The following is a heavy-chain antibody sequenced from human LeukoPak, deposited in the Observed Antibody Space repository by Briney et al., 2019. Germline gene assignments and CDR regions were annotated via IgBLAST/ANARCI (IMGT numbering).Heavy chain of an antibody. D-gene: IGHD3-22*01. J-gene: IGHJ3*02. CDR2: INSDGSST. CDR3: AKDPGGDYYDSSEWGVLAFDI. CDR1: GFTFSSYW. V-gene: IGHV3-74*01. Sequence: GGSLRLSCAASGFTFSSYWMHWVRQAPGKGLVWVSRINSDGSSTSYADSVKGRFTISRDNAKNTLYLQMNSLRAEDTAVYYCAKDPGGDYYDSSEWGVLAFDIWGQGTMVTVSS.